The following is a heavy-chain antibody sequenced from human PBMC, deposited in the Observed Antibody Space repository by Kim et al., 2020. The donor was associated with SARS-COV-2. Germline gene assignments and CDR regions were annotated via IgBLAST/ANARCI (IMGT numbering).Heavy chain of an antibody. CDR2: ITASGDIT. Sequence: GGSLRLSCAASGITFSNYAMTWVRQAPGKGLEWVSVITASGDITYYADSVRGRFTISRDNSKNTHYLQMQSLRAEDTAVYYCAARRSGYYFDYWGQGDLVTVSS. D-gene: IGHD5-12*01. CDR1: GITFSNYA. CDR3: AARRSGYYFDY. V-gene: IGHV3-23*01. J-gene: IGHJ4*02.